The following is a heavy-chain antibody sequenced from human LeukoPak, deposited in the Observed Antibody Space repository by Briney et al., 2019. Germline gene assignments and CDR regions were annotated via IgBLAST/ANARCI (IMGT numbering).Heavy chain of an antibody. D-gene: IGHD4-17*01. J-gene: IGHJ3*02. V-gene: IGHV3-23*01. CDR3: ARPRVTTGAFDI. Sequence: PGGSLRLSCAASGVTSSSYAMSWVRQAPGPGREGVSGISGSSGSTYYDDTVKGRFTISRDNSKNTLYLQMNRLRAEDTAVYYCARPRVTTGAFDIWGQGTMVTVSS. CDR2: ISGSSGST. CDR1: GVTSSSYA.